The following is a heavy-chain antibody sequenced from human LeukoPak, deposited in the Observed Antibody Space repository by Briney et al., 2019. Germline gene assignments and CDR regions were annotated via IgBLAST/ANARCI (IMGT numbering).Heavy chain of an antibody. J-gene: IGHJ6*02. CDR2: ISSSSSYI. D-gene: IGHD3-10*01. CDR3: ARDITMVGMDV. V-gene: IGHV3-21*01. CDR1: GFIFSSYS. Sequence: PGGSLRLSCAASGFIFSSYSMNWVRQALGKGLEWVSSISSSSSYIYYADSVKGRFTISRDNAKNSLYLQMNSLRAEDTAVYYCARDITMVGMDVWGQGTTVTVSS.